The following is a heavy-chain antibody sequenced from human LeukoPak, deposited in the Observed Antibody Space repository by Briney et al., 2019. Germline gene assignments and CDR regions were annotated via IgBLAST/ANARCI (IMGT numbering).Heavy chain of an antibody. CDR1: GGSIDITNY. J-gene: IGHJ4*02. CDR3: TREDRPFCPFAY. Sequence: PPGTLSLTCGVSGGSIDITNYWSWVRQAPGKGLVWIGEISHDGTTNYNPSLRSRVAMSFDRANNQFSLSLTSVTAADTAVYYCTREDRPFCPFAYWGQGVLVTVSS. V-gene: IGHV4-4*03. CDR2: ISHDGTT. D-gene: IGHD3-22*01.